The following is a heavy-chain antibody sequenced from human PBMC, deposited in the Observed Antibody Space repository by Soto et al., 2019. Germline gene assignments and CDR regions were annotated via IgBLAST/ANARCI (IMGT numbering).Heavy chain of an antibody. V-gene: IGHV3-33*01. CDR2: IWYDGTNK. CDR1: GFTFSSYG. Sequence: QVQLVESGGGVVQPGRSLRLSCATSGFTFSSYGMHWVRQGPGKGLEWVAVIWYDGTNKYYADSVNGRFTISRDDSKNTLYLQMNSLRAEDTAVYYCARGPMTTVTTWGDWYFDLWGRGTLDTVSS. CDR3: ARGPMTTVTTWGDWYFDL. J-gene: IGHJ2*01. D-gene: IGHD4-17*01.